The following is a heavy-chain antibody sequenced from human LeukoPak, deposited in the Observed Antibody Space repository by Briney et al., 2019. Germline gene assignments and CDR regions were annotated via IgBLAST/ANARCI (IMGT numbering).Heavy chain of an antibody. CDR1: GFTFSIYG. D-gene: IGHD3-22*01. CDR2: IWFDENNK. V-gene: IGHV3-33*06. CDR3: AKDRYYDSSGYYSPLFDY. Sequence: GGSLRLSCAASGFTFSIYGMHWVRQAPGKGLEWVAVIWFDENNKYYADSVRGRFTISRDNSKNTLYLQMNSLRAEDTAVYYCAKDRYYDSSGYYSPLFDYWGQGTLVTVSS. J-gene: IGHJ4*02.